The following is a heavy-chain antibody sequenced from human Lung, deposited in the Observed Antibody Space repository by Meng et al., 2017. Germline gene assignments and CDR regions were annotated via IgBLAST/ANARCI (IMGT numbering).Heavy chain of an antibody. CDR3: ARGPTTMAHDFDY. V-gene: IGHV4-34*01. CDR1: GGSFSDYY. D-gene: IGHD4-11*01. CDR2: INHSGST. J-gene: IGHJ4*02. Sequence: QVHLQKWGAGLLKPSEPLSLTCVVAGGSFSDYYWSWIRQPPGKGLEWIGEINHSGSTNYNPSLESRATISVDTSQNNLSLKLSSVTAADSAVYYCARGPTTMAHDFDYWGQGTLVTVSS.